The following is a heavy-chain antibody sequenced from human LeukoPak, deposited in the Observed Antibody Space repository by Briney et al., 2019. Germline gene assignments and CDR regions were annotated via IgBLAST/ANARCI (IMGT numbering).Heavy chain of an antibody. CDR1: GFTFSSYG. CDR2: IPFDGNNK. J-gene: IGHJ4*02. CDR3: PKGCPRTIES. Sequence: GGSLRLSCAGSGFTFSSYGLHWVRLAPGKGLEWVAFIPFDGNNKYYTDSLKGRFTISRDNSKNTLYLQMNSLRADDTAIYYCPKGCPRTIESWGQGTLVTVSS. V-gene: IGHV3-30*02. D-gene: IGHD4/OR15-4a*01.